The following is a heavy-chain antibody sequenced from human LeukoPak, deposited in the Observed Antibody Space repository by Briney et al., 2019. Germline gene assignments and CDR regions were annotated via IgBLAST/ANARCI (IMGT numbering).Heavy chain of an antibody. V-gene: IGHV1-18*01. D-gene: IGHD3-9*01. J-gene: IGHJ4*02. CDR3: ARTPVRYFDWLFN. CDR1: GYTFTSYG. CDR2: ISAYNGNT. Sequence: ASVKVSCKASGYTFTSYGISWVRQAPGQGLEWMGWISAYNGNTNYAQKLQGRVTMTTDTSTSTAYVELRSLRSDDTAVYYCARTPVRYFDWLFNWGQGTLVTVSS.